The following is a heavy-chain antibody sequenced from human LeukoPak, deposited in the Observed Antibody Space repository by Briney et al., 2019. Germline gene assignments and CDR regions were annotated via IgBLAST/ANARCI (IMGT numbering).Heavy chain of an antibody. CDR2: IYPDGNNK. Sequence: GGSLRLSCAASGFTFTTYGMHWVRQAPGKGLEWVACIYPDGNNKDYADSVKGRFIISRDNSKNTLYLQMNSLRAEDTVVYYCARDRIVGATGKDYWGQGTLVTVSS. J-gene: IGHJ4*02. V-gene: IGHV3-30*12. D-gene: IGHD1-26*01. CDR3: ARDRIVGATGKDY. CDR1: GFTFTTYG.